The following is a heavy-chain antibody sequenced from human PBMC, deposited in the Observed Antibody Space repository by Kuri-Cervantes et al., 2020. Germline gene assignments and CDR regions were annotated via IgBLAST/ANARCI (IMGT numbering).Heavy chain of an antibody. D-gene: IGHD2-21*02. Sequence: ETLSLTCAASGFTFSNAWMSWVRQAPGKGLEWASSISSSSSYIYYADSVKGRFTISRDNAKNSLYLQMNSLRAEDTAVYYCARRSVTVDYWGQGTLVTVSS. CDR3: ARRSVTVDY. V-gene: IGHV3-21*01. CDR1: GFTFSNAW. J-gene: IGHJ4*02. CDR2: ISSSSSYI.